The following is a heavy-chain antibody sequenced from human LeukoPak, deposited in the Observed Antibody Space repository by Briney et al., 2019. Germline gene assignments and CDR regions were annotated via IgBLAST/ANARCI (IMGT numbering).Heavy chain of an antibody. Sequence: GGSLRLSCAASGFTVSSNYMNWVRQAPGKGLEWVSYISSSSSTIYYADSVKGRFTISRDNAKNSLYLQMNSLRAEDTAVYYCARVHPPYDFWSGYYREDYFDYWGQGTLVTVSS. D-gene: IGHD3-3*01. J-gene: IGHJ4*02. CDR1: GFTVSSNY. CDR3: ARVHPPYDFWSGYYREDYFDY. V-gene: IGHV3-48*01. CDR2: ISSSSSTI.